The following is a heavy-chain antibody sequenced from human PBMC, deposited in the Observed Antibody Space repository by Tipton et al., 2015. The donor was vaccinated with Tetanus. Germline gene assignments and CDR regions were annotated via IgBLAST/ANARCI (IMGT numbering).Heavy chain of an antibody. V-gene: IGHV1-46*01. D-gene: IGHD3-10*01. CDR1: GYTFTRYY. CDR3: ARTQDGYNSGWFDS. Sequence: QVQLVQSGAEMKKPGASVKVSCKASGYTFTRYYIHWMRQAPGQGLEWMGEINPSGGSTNYVQKFQARVTMTRDTSTSTVYLDVSSLTSEDTAVYYCARTQDGYNSGWFDSWGQGTLLTVSP. J-gene: IGHJ5*01. CDR2: INPSGGST.